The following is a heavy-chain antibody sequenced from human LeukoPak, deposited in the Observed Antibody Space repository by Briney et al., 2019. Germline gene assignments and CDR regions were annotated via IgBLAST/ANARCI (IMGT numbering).Heavy chain of an antibody. CDR3: ARKRRMLEVLRPYYFDY. J-gene: IGHJ4*02. CDR2: INHSGST. CDR1: GGSFSDYY. D-gene: IGHD2-21*01. V-gene: IGHV4-34*01. Sequence: SETLSLTCAVYGGSFSDYYGSWIRQPPGKGLEWIGEINHSGSTNYNPSLKSRVTISVDTSTKQFLLKLSSLTAADTAVYFCARKRRMLEVLRPYYFDYWGQGTLVTVSS.